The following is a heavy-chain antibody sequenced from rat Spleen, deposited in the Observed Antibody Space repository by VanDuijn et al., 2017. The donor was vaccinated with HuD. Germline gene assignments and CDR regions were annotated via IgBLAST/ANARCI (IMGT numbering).Heavy chain of an antibody. J-gene: IGHJ2*01. Sequence: EVQLVESGGGLVQPGRSLILSCAASGFTFSDYDMAWVRQAPTKGLEWVASISYGGVITYYRDSVKGRFTISRDNAKSSLYLQMDSLRSEDTATYYCTTHGGSFDYWGQGVMVTVSS. V-gene: IGHV5-20*01. CDR3: TTHGGSFDY. D-gene: IGHD1-11*01. CDR1: GFTFSDYD. CDR2: ISYGGVIT.